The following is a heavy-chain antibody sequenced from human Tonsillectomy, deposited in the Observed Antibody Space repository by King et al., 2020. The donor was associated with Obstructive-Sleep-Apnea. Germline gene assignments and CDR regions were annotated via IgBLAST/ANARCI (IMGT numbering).Heavy chain of an antibody. Sequence: VQLVESGGGVVQPGRSLRLSCAASGFTFSNYAMHWVRQAPGKGLEWVAVISYDGGNKFYADSVKGRFTISRDNSKNTLWLQMDILRAEDTAVYYCARDRISGGYSVRGMDVWGQGTTVTVSS. J-gene: IGHJ6*02. CDR3: ARDRISGGYSVRGMDV. CDR2: ISYDGGNK. V-gene: IGHV3-30*04. D-gene: IGHD1-26*01. CDR1: GFTFSNYA.